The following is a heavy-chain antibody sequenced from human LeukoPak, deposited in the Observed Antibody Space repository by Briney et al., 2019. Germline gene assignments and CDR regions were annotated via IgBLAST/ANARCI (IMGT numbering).Heavy chain of an antibody. Sequence: PSETLSLTCSVSGGSISSSSDYWGWIRQPPGKGLEWIGSIYYSGSTYYNSSLKSRVTISVDMSKNQFPLKLSSVTAADTAVYYCARQHMTTLNWFDPWGQGTLVTVSS. D-gene: IGHD4-11*01. V-gene: IGHV4-39*01. CDR2: IYYSGST. J-gene: IGHJ5*02. CDR1: GGSISSSSDY. CDR3: ARQHMTTLNWFDP.